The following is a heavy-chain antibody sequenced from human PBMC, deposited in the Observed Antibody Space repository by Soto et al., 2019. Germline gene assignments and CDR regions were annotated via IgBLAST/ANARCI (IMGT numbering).Heavy chain of an antibody. CDR1: GFSVSTNY. CDR2: LHTGGSL. CDR3: ARERASGLGVMSD. V-gene: IGHV3-53*01. D-gene: IGHD3-16*01. J-gene: IGHJ4*01. Sequence: PGGPLRLPCAASGFSVSTNYFSWVRQAPGKGLEWVSVLHTGGSLYYAESLKGRFTSSRDKTKNTLYLQMNSLRAEDTAVHHCARERASGLGVMSDWGHGTLVTVSS.